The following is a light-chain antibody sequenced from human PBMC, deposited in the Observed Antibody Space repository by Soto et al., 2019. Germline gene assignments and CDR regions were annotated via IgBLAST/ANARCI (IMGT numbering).Light chain of an antibody. CDR1: SSDVGDYNF. Sequence: QPVLTQPASVSGSPGQSITISCTGTSSDVGDYNFVSWYQQHPGKAPKVMIYEVGNRPSGVSNRFSGSKSGNTASLTISGLQAEDEADYYCTSYTSGSVVFGGGTKLTVL. J-gene: IGLJ2*01. CDR3: TSYTSGSVV. V-gene: IGLV2-14*01. CDR2: EVG.